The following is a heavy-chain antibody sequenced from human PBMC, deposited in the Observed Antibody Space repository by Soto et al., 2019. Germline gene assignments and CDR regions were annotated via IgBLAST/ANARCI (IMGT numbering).Heavy chain of an antibody. CDR2: INHSGST. CDR3: ARTRITGTTGTDY. Sequence: ETLSLTXAVYGGSFSGYYWSWIRQPPGKGLEWIGEINHSGSTNYNPSLKSRVTISVDTSKNQFSLKLSSVTAADTAVYYCARTRITGTTGTDYWGQGTLVTVSS. V-gene: IGHV4-34*01. J-gene: IGHJ4*02. CDR1: GGSFSGYY. D-gene: IGHD1-7*01.